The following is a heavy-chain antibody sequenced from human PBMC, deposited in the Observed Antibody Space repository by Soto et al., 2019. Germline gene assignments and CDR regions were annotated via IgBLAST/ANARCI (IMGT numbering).Heavy chain of an antibody. D-gene: IGHD3-22*01. CDR2: IYYSGST. V-gene: IGHV4-30-4*01. Sequence: SETLYLTCTVSGGSISSGDYYWSWIRQPPGKGLEWIGYIYYSGSTYYNPSLKSRVTISVDTSKNQFSLKLSSVTAADTAVYYCARAKYYYDSSGYYYNYYFDYWGQGTLVTVSS. CDR3: ARAKYYYDSSGYYYNYYFDY. CDR1: GGSISSGDYY. J-gene: IGHJ4*02.